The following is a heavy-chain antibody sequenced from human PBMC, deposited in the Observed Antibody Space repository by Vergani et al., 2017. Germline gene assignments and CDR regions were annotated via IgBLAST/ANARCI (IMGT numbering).Heavy chain of an antibody. Sequence: QVQLVQSGAEVKKPGASVKVSCKASGYTSTSYDINWVRQATGQGLEWMGWMNPNSGNTGYAQKFQGRVTITRNTSISTAYMELSSLRSEDTAVYYCARVPIHYYDILTGYLYYYYGMDVWGQGTTVTVSS. J-gene: IGHJ6*02. CDR3: ARVPIHYYDILTGYLYYYYGMDV. CDR1: GYTSTSYD. CDR2: MNPNSGNT. D-gene: IGHD3-9*01. V-gene: IGHV1-8*03.